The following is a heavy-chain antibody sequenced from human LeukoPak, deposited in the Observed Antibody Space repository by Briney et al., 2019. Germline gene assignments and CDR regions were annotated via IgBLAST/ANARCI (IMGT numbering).Heavy chain of an antibody. CDR3: TTSETYYDSSGPLDY. J-gene: IGHJ4*02. CDR1: GFTFDDYG. CDR2: INWNGDST. Sequence: RPGGSLRLSCAASGFTFDDYGMSWVRQAPGKGLEWVSGINWNGDSTHYADSVKGRFTISRDNAKNSLYLQMNSLKTEDTAVYYCTTSETYYDSSGPLDYWGQGNLVTVSS. D-gene: IGHD3-22*01. V-gene: IGHV3-20*04.